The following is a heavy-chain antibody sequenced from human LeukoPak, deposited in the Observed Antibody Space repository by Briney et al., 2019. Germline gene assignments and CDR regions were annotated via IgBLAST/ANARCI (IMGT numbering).Heavy chain of an antibody. CDR2: ISGNGGHT. J-gene: IGHJ4*02. D-gene: IGHD3-22*01. V-gene: IGHV3-23*01. Sequence: GGSLRLSCAASGFTFSSYAMSWVRQAPGKGLEWVSTISGNGGHTYYADSVKGRFTISRDNSEKTLYLEMTSLRAEDTAVYYCAKSYDSSVYFYYFDYWGQGTLVTVSS. CDR1: GFTFSSYA. CDR3: AKSYDSSVYFYYFDY.